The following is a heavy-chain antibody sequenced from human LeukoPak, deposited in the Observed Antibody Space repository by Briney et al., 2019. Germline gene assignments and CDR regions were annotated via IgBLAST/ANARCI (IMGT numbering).Heavy chain of an antibody. CDR3: ARSFFDLYYFYVDV. D-gene: IGHD3-3*01. CDR2: INPKSGGT. Sequence: GASVKVSCKASGYTFTGYYMHWVRQAPGHGLEWMGWINPKSGGTKFAQKFQGRVTMTRDTSFSTAYMELSRLRSDDTAVYYCARSFFDLYYFYVDVWGKGTSVTVSS. CDR1: GYTFTGYY. V-gene: IGHV1-2*02. J-gene: IGHJ6*03.